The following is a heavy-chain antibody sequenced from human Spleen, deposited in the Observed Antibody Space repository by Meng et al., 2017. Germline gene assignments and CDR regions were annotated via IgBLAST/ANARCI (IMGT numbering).Heavy chain of an antibody. CDR2: INPDSGET. V-gene: IGHV1-2*04. CDR3: ARANVDGVAIDY. CDR1: GYIFTDYY. J-gene: IGHJ4*02. Sequence: QVQLVQAGAEVKKPGASMKVSCKASGYIFTDYYFHWVRQAPGQGLEWMGWINPDSGETRYAQTFQGWVTMTKDTSISTAYMDLSRLKSDDTAVYYCARANVDGVAIDYWGQGTLVTVSS. D-gene: IGHD3-3*01.